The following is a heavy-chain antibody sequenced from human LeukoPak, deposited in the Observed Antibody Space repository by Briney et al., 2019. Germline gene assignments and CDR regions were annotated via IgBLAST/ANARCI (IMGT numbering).Heavy chain of an antibody. CDR3: ARCDCSGGSCTSPGDYYYMDV. D-gene: IGHD2-15*01. CDR2: IYYSGST. Sequence: PSETLSLTCTVSGGSFSSYYWTWIRQPPGKGLEWIGYIYYSGSTNYNPSLKSRVTISVDTYKNQFSLQLSSVTAADTAVYYCARCDCSGGSCTSPGDYYYMDVWGKGTTVTVSS. V-gene: IGHV4-59*01. J-gene: IGHJ6*03. CDR1: GGSFSSYY.